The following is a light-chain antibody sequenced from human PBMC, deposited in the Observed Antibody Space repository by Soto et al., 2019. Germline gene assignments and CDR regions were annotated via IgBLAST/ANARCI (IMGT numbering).Light chain of an antibody. CDR3: ATWDASLSGRV. V-gene: IGLV1-47*02. J-gene: IGLJ3*02. CDR1: TSNIGSNF. CDR2: SDS. Sequence: QSELTQPPSASGTPGQRVTISCSGSTSNIGSNFVFWYQQLPGTAPKLLIYSDSQRPSGVPDRVSGSKSGTSASLAISGLRSEDEADYYCATWDASLSGRVFGGGTQLTVL.